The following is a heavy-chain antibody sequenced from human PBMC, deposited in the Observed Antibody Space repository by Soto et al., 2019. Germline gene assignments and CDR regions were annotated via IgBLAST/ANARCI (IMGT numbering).Heavy chain of an antibody. D-gene: IGHD5-18*01. CDR1: GFTVSSNY. CDR2: IYSGGST. J-gene: IGHJ6*02. V-gene: IGHV3-66*01. CDR3: AIEYSSGYYYFYAMDV. Sequence: EVQLVESGGGLVQPGGSLRLSCAASGFTVSSNYMSWVRQAPGKGLEWVSVIYSGGSTYYADSVKGRFTISRDNSKNTLYLQTSSLRAEATAVYYCAIEYSSGYYYFYAMDVWGQGTTVTVSS.